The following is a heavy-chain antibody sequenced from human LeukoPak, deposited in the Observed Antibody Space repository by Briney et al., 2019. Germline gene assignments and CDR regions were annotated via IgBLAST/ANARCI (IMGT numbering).Heavy chain of an antibody. CDR1: GFTFSSYG. CDR3: AKDDVAIVVVPAAAFDY. CDR2: ISYDGSNK. D-gene: IGHD2-2*01. J-gene: IGHJ4*02. Sequence: GGSLRLSCAASGFTFSSYGMHWVRQAPAKGLEWVAVISYDGSNKYYADSVKGRFTISRDNSKNTLYLQMNSLRAEDTAVYYCAKDDVAIVVVPAAAFDYWGQGTLVTVSS. V-gene: IGHV3-30*18.